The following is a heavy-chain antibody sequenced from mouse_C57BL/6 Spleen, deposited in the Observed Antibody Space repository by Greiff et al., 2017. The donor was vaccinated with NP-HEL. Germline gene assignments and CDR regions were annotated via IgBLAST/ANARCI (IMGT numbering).Heavy chain of an antibody. CDR1: GYTFTSYW. V-gene: IGHV1-50*01. CDR2: IDPSDNYT. J-gene: IGHJ2*01. CDR3: ARYREGFDY. Sequence: QVQLQQPGAELVKPGASVKLSCKASGYTFTSYWMQWVKQRPGQGLEWIGEIDPSDNYTNYNQKFKGKATLTVDTSSSTAYMQLSSLSAEYSAVYYCARYREGFDYWGQGTTLTVSA.